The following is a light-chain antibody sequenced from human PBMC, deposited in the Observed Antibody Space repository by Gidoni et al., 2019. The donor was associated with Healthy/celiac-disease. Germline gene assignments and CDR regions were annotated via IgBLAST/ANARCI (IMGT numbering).Light chain of an antibody. J-gene: IGKJ2*01. CDR2: GAS. V-gene: IGKV3-20*01. CDR3: QQYGSSLYT. CDR1: QSVSSSY. Sequence: EFVLTQSPGPLALSPGARATLSCRASQSVSSSYLAWYQQKPGQAPRLLIYGASSRATGIPDRFSGSGSGTDFTLTISRLEPEDFAVYYCQQYGSSLYTFXQXTKLXIK.